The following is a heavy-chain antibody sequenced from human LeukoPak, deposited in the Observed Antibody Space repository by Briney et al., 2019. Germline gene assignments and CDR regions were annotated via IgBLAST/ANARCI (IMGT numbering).Heavy chain of an antibody. CDR2: INHSGST. CDR3: ARERIAARLLYYYYYGMDV. Sequence: SETLSLTCAVYGGSFSGYYWSWIRQPPGKGLEWIGEINHSGSTNYNPFLKSRVTISVDTSKNQFSLKLSSVTAADTAVYYCARERIAARLLYYYYYGMDVWGQGTSVTVSS. V-gene: IGHV4-34*01. D-gene: IGHD6-6*01. CDR1: GGSFSGYY. J-gene: IGHJ6*02.